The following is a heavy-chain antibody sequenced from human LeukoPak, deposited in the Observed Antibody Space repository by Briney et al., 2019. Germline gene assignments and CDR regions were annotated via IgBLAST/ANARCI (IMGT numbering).Heavy chain of an antibody. D-gene: IGHD1-7*01. V-gene: IGHV3-48*04. CDR2: ISPSSTRI. Sequence: AVGSLRLSCAASGFTFSPYNMNWVRQAPGKGLEWVSYISPSSTRIDYAASVRGRFTISRDNAKSSLYLQVNSLRAEDTAVYYCARMNYVSAGWGAPFDDWGQGTLVTVSS. J-gene: IGHJ4*02. CDR3: ARMNYVSAGWGAPFDD. CDR1: GFTFSPYN.